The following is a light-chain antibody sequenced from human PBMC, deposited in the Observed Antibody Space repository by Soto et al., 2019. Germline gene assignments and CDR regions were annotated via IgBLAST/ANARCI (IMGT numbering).Light chain of an antibody. CDR2: SAS. CDR1: QSVSSC. J-gene: IGKJ1*01. CDR3: QHYNSYSEA. V-gene: IGKV3D-15*02. Sequence: LIQSPATLSLSPGERATLSCRASQSVSSCLAWYQQKPGQAPRLLIYSASNRATGIPARFSGSGSGTEFTLTISSLQPDDFATYYCQHYNSYSEAFGQGTKVDI.